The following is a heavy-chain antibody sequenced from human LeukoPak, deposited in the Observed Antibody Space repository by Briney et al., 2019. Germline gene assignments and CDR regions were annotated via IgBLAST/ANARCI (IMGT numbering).Heavy chain of an antibody. Sequence: GGSLRLSCAASGFTFSDYYMSWIRQAPGKGLEWVSYISSSGSTIYYADSVKGRFTISRDNAKNSLYLQMNSLRTEDTAVYYCARSADSSGYAKFDYWGQGTLVTVSS. CDR1: GFTFSDYY. CDR2: ISSSGSTI. CDR3: ARSADSSGYAKFDY. D-gene: IGHD3-22*01. J-gene: IGHJ4*02. V-gene: IGHV3-11*04.